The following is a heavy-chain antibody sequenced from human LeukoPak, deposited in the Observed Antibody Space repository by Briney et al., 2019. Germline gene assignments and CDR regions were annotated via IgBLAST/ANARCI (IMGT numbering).Heavy chain of an antibody. CDR2: IKQDGSEK. CDR3: ARFYNKWPEVSVPFDY. D-gene: IGHD1-14*01. V-gene: IGHV3-7*01. CDR1: GFTFSSYW. J-gene: IGHJ4*02. Sequence: GGSLRLSCAASGFTFSSYWMSWVRQAPGKGLEWVANIKQDGSEKYYVDSVKGRFTISRDNAKNSLYLQMNSLRAEDTAVYYCARFYNKWPEVSVPFDYWGQGTLVTVSS.